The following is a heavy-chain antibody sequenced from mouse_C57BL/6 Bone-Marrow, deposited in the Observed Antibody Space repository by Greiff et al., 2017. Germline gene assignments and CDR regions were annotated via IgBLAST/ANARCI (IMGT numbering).Heavy chain of an antibody. CDR1: GFNIKDYY. CDR2: IDPEDGET. Sequence: EVKLQESGAELVKPGASVKLSCTASGFNIKDYYMHWVKQRTEQGLEWIVRIDPEDGETKYAPQFQGKATLTADTSSNTAYLPLRSLTSEDTAVYYCARSPIFYYGSSPFAFWGQGTLVTVSA. CDR3: ARSPIFYYGSSPFAF. J-gene: IGHJ3*01. V-gene: IGHV14-2*01. D-gene: IGHD1-1*01.